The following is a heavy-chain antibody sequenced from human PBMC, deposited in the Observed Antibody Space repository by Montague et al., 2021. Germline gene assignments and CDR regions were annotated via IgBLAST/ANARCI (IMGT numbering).Heavy chain of an antibody. CDR3: ARRGSLVATGNWLAP. V-gene: IGHV5-51*01. D-gene: IGHD1-1*01. J-gene: IGHJ5*02. Sequence: QSVAEVKTPGESLKISCQGSGFSISDYWIAWVRQMPGRGLERLGIIYPRDSDTRYNPSFQGQVSISADKVINTAYVQWSSLTASDTAIYYCARRGSLVATGNWLAPWGQGPLVTVSS. CDR1: GFSISDYW. CDR2: IYPRDSDT.